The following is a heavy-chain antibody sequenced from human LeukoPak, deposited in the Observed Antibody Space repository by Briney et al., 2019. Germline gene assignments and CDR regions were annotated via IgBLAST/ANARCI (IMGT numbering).Heavy chain of an antibody. D-gene: IGHD3-3*02. CDR2: IYPGDSDT. CDR3: ARPLGPGAFNI. CDR1: GFNFTKYW. Sequence: PGESLEISWKGSGFNFTKYWIGWGRQVPGKGLEWMGIIYPGDSDTRYSPSFQGQVTISADKSISTAYLQWSSLKASDTAMYYCARPLGPGAFNIWGQGTMVTVSS. V-gene: IGHV5-51*01. J-gene: IGHJ3*02.